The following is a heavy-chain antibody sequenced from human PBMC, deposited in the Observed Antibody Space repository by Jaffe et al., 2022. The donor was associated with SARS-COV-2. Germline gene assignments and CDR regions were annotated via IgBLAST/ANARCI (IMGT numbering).Heavy chain of an antibody. CDR1: GGSISSYY. J-gene: IGHJ6*03. Sequence: QVQLQESGPGLVKTSETLSLTCTVSGGSISSYYWNWIRQPPGKGLEWIGYIYYSGSTNYNPSLKSRVTISVDTSKNQFSLKLSSVTAADTAVYYCARGGSGSPVMGWLETYYYYYMDVWGKGTTVTVSS. CDR3: ARGGSGSPVMGWLETYYYYYMDV. D-gene: IGHD3-10*01. V-gene: IGHV4-59*01. CDR2: IYYSGST.